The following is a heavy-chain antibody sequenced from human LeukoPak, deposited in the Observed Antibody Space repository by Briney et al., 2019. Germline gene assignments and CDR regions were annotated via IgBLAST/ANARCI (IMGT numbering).Heavy chain of an antibody. CDR3: ARDRGNYYDSSGPIFPPTDY. V-gene: IGHV1-8*01. CDR2: MNPNSGNT. D-gene: IGHD3-22*01. CDR1: GYTFTSYD. J-gene: IGHJ4*02. Sequence: ASVKVSCKASGYTFTSYDINWVRQATGQGLEWMGWMNPNSGNTGYAQKFQGRVTITADESTSTAYMELSSLRSEDTAVYYCARDRGNYYDSSGPIFPPTDYWGQGTLVTVSS.